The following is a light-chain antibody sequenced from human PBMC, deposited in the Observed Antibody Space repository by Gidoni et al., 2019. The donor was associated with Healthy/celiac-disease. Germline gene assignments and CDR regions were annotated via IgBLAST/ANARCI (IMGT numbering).Light chain of an antibody. Sequence: EIVSMQSPGTLSLSPGERATLSCRASQSVSSSYLAWYQQKPGQAPRLLIYGASSRATGIPDRFSGSGSGTDFTLTISRLEPEGFAVYYCQQYGSSSSWTFGQGTKVEIK. J-gene: IGKJ1*01. V-gene: IGKV3-20*01. CDR2: GAS. CDR1: QSVSSSY. CDR3: QQYGSSSSWT.